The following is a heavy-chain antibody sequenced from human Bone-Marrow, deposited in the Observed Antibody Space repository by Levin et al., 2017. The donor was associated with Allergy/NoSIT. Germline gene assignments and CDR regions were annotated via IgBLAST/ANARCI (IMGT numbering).Heavy chain of an antibody. J-gene: IGHJ4*02. CDR2: IYPGDSDT. Sequence: GASVKVSCKGSEYSFTNYWIAWVRQMPGKGLEWMGIIYPGDSDTRYRSSFQGQVTISADKSISTAYLQWSSLKASDTAMYYCARLQCSGGSCYTGSSYYFDYWGQGTLVSVSS. D-gene: IGHD2-15*01. CDR1: EYSFTNYW. V-gene: IGHV5-51*01. CDR3: ARLQCSGGSCYTGSSYYFDY.